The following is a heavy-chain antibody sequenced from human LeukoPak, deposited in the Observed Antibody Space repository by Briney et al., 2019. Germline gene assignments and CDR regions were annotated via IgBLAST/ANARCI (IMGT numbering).Heavy chain of an antibody. J-gene: IGHJ4*02. V-gene: IGHV3-13*03. CDR1: GFTFSSYD. D-gene: IGHD5-18*01. Sequence: GGSLRLSCAACGFTFSSYDMHWVRQATGKGLEWVSAIGTAGDTYYPGSVKGQFTISRENAKNSLYLQMNSLRAEDTAVYYCARHLSGVTGYTYGRGIDYWGQGTLVTVSS. CDR2: IGTAGDT. CDR3: ARHLSGVTGYTYGRGIDY.